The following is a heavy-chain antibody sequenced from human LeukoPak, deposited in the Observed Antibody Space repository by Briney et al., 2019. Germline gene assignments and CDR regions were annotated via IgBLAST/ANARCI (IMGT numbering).Heavy chain of an antibody. CDR3: AKDIASRVVAATFGYYGMDV. CDR2: ISGDGGST. J-gene: IGHJ6*02. V-gene: IGHV3-43*02. Sequence: PGGSLRLSCAASGFTFDDYAMHWVRQAPGKGLEWVPLISGDGGSTYYADSVKGRFTISRDNSKNSLYLQMNSLRTEDTALYYCAKDIASRVVAATFGYYGMDVWGQGTTVTVSS. CDR1: GFTFDDYA. D-gene: IGHD2-15*01.